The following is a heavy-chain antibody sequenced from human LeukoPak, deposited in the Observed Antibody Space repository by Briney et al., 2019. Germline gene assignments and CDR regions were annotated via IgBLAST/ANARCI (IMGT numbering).Heavy chain of an antibody. Sequence: ASVKVSCKASGYTFTSYGISWVRQAPGQGLEWMGWISAYNGNTNYAQKLQGRVTMTTDTSTSTAYMELRGLRSDDTAVYYCARSTPPDHLPGYWGQGTLVTVSS. CDR2: ISAYNGNT. CDR3: ARSTPPDHLPGY. D-gene: IGHD1-14*01. CDR1: GYTFTSYG. V-gene: IGHV1-18*01. J-gene: IGHJ4*02.